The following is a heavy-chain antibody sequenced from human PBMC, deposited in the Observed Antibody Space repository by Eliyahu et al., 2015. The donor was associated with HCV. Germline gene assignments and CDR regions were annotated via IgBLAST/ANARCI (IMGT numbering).Heavy chain of an antibody. D-gene: IGHD5-18*01. V-gene: IGHV3-49*04. J-gene: IGHJ4*02. CDR2: TRSKVYGGTT. CDR1: GFTFGDYA. CDR3: TRVGYSYGWHYFDY. Sequence: EVQLVESGGGLVQPGRSLRLSCSVSGFTFGDYAMSWVRQAPGKGLGWVGFTRSKVYGGTTEYAASVKGRVTISRDDSKSIAYLQMNSLKTEDTAVYYCTRVGYSYGWHYFDYWGQGILVTVSS.